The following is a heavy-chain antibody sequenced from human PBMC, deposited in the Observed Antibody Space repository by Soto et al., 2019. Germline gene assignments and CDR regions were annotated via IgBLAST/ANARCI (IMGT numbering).Heavy chain of an antibody. Sequence: SETLSLTCTVSGGSISSSSYYWGWIRQPPGKGLEWIGSIFYSGSTYYNPSLKSRVTISVDTSKNQFSLKLSSVTAADTAVYFFARVFRLYYYDSSGYYGGFYFDYWGQGTLVT. CDR3: ARVFRLYYYDSSGYYGGFYFDY. J-gene: IGHJ4*02. CDR1: GGSISSSSYY. V-gene: IGHV4-39*07. CDR2: IFYSGST. D-gene: IGHD3-22*01.